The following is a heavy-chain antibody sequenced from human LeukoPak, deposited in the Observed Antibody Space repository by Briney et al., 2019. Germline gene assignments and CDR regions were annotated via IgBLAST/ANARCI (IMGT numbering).Heavy chain of an antibody. CDR2: INPSGGST. CDR1: GYTFTSYD. J-gene: IGHJ4*02. D-gene: IGHD6-13*01. V-gene: IGHV1-46*01. Sequence: ASVKVSCKASGYTFTSYDINWVRQATGQGLEWMGIINPSGGSTSYAQKFQGRVTMTRDTSTSTVYMELSSLRSEDTAVYYCARSKAGSSWIDYWGQGTLVTVSS. CDR3: ARSKAGSSWIDY.